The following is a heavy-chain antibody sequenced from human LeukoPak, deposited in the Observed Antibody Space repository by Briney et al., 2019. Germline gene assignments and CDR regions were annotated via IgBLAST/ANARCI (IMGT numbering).Heavy chain of an antibody. CDR2: IYNRGSN. CDR3: ATRGY. V-gene: IGHV4-59*08. J-gene: IGHJ4*02. CDR1: GGSISSDY. D-gene: IGHD3-10*01. Sequence: SETLSLTCTVSGGSISSDYWQWIRQPPGKGLEWIGYIYNRGSNNHHPSLKIRVTISIDTSKNQFSLKLPSVTAADTAVYYCATRGYWGQGTLVTVSS.